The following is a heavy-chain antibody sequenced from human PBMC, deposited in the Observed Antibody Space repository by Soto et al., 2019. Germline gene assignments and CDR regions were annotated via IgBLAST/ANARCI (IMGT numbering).Heavy chain of an antibody. Sequence: QVQLVESGGGVVQPGRSLRLSCAASGFTFSSYGMHWVRQAPGKGLEWVAVIWYDGSNKYYADSVKGRFTISRDISKNTLYLQMNSLRAEDTAVYYCARGDFWSGYYISPNWFDPWGQGTLVTVSS. V-gene: IGHV3-33*01. D-gene: IGHD3-3*01. CDR1: GFTFSSYG. CDR3: ARGDFWSGYYISPNWFDP. CDR2: IWYDGSNK. J-gene: IGHJ5*02.